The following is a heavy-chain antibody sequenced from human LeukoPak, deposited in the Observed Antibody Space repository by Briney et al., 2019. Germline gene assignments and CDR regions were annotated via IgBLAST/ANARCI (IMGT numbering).Heavy chain of an antibody. V-gene: IGHV1-2*06. D-gene: IGHD5-12*01. CDR2: INPNSGDT. Sequence: GASVKVSCKASRYTLTAYYMHWVRQVPGQWLACMGRINPNSGDTGYAQKFQCRVIMTWCTSISTAYMEVSRLRSDDTAVYYCARVDSGHDYGPSRGQGTTVTVSS. CDR1: RYTLTAYY. J-gene: IGHJ3*01. CDR3: ARVDSGHDYGPS.